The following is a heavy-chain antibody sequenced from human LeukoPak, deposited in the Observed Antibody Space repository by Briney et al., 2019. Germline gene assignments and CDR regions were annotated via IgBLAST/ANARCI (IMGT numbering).Heavy chain of an antibody. CDR1: GFTFDDYA. J-gene: IGHJ5*02. CDR3: AKDTTFDILTGSNNWFDP. D-gene: IGHD3-9*01. Sequence: GGSLRLSCAASGFTFDDYAMHWVRQAPGKGLEWVSGISWNSGSIGYADSVKGRFTISRDNAKNSLYLQMNSLRAEDTASYYCAKDTTFDILTGSNNWFDPWGQGTLVTVSS. V-gene: IGHV3-9*01. CDR2: ISWNSGSI.